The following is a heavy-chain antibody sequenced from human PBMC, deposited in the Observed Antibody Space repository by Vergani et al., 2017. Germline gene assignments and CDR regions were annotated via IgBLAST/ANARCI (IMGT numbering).Heavy chain of an antibody. Sequence: QVHLVQSGAEVKKPGASVKVSCKASGYTFTGYYMHWVRQAPGQGLEWMGWINPNSGGTNYAQKFQGRVTMTRDTSISTAYMELSRLRSDDTAVYYCARVHVSIEYSSSSGDYYYYYMDVWGKGTTVTVSS. V-gene: IGHV1-2*02. D-gene: IGHD6-6*01. CDR3: ARVHVSIEYSSSSGDYYYYYMDV. J-gene: IGHJ6*03. CDR1: GYTFTGYY. CDR2: INPNSGGT.